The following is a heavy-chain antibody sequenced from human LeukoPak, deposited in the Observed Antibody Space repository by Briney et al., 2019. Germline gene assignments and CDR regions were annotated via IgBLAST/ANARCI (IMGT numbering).Heavy chain of an antibody. CDR3: ARDRLGFTRTPYYYYYGMDV. D-gene: IGHD3-16*01. Sequence: ASVKVSCKASGYTFTSYGISWVRQAPGQGLEWMGWISAYNGNTNYAQKLQGRVTMTTDTSTSTAYMELRSLRSDDTAVYYCARDRLGFTRTPYYYYYGMDVWCQGTTVTVSS. J-gene: IGHJ6*02. CDR2: ISAYNGNT. CDR1: GYTFTSYG. V-gene: IGHV1-18*01.